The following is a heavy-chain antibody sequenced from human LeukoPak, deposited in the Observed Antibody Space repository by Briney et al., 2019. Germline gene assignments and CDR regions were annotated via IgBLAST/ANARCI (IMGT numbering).Heavy chain of an antibody. CDR2: MNPNSGNT. D-gene: IGHD5-24*01. CDR3: ARTALEMATISDY. CDR1: GGTFSSYA. J-gene: IGHJ4*02. V-gene: IGHV1-8*02. Sequence: ASVNVSCKASGGTFSSYAISWVRQAPGQGLEWMGWMNPNSGNTGYAQKFQGRVTMTRNTSISTAYMELSSLRSEDTAVYYCARTALEMATISDYWGQGTLVTVSS.